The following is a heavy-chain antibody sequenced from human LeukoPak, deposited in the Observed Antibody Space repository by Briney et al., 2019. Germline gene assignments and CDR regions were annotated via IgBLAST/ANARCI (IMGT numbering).Heavy chain of an antibody. D-gene: IGHD4-17*01. V-gene: IGHV1-69*06. CDR1: GYTFTSYY. CDR3: ARGDYGEHAFDI. Sequence: GASVEVSYKASGYTFTSYYMHWVRQAPGQGLEWMGGIIPIFGTANYAQKLQGRVTITADKSTSTAYMELSSLRSEDTAVYYCARGDYGEHAFDIWGQGTMVTVSS. J-gene: IGHJ3*02. CDR2: IIPIFGTA.